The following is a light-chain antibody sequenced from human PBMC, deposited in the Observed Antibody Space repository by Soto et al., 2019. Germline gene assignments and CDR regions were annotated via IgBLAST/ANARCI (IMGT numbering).Light chain of an antibody. CDR2: LAS. Sequence: DIVLTQSTLSLPVTPGEPASISCRSSQSLLHSNGYNYLAWFLQKAGQSPQLLIYLASSRASGVPDRFSGSGSGTDFTLEISRVEAEDVGVYYCMQALQTPLYTFGQGTKLEIK. CDR1: QSLLHSNGYNY. J-gene: IGKJ2*01. CDR3: MQALQTPLYT. V-gene: IGKV2-28*01.